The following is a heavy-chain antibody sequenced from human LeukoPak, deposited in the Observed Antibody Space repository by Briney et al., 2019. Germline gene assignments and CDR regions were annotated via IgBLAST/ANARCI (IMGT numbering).Heavy chain of an antibody. Sequence: ASVKVSCKASGYTFTSYGISWVRQAPGQGLEWMGWISAYNGNTNYAQKLQGRVTMTTDTSTNTAYMELRSLRSDDTAVYYCARDVGPTTVVTRDFDYWGQGTLVTVSS. CDR2: ISAYNGNT. J-gene: IGHJ4*02. CDR3: ARDVGPTTVVTRDFDY. D-gene: IGHD4-23*01. CDR1: GYTFTSYG. V-gene: IGHV1-18*01.